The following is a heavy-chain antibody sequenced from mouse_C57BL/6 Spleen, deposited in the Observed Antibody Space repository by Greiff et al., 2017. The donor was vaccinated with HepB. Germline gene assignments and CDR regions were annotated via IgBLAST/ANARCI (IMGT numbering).Heavy chain of an antibody. D-gene: IGHD1-1*01. CDR3: AREVTTVDYAMDY. CDR2: INPNNGGT. CDR1: GYTFTDYN. Sequence: VQLQQSGPELVKPGASVKMSCKASGYTFTDYNMHWVKQSHGKSLEWIGYINPNNGGTSYNQKFKGKATLTVNKSSSTAYMELRSLTSEDSAVYYCAREVTTVDYAMDYWGQGTSVTVSS. J-gene: IGHJ4*01. V-gene: IGHV1-22*01.